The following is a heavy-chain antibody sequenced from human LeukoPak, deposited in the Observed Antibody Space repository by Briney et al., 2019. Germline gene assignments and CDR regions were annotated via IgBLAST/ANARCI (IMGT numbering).Heavy chain of an antibody. Sequence: GGSLRLSCAASGFTFSHYAMSWVRQAPGKGLQWVSATDSGGGTYYANSVKGRFTISRDNSKNTLYLQLNSLRAEDTAVYYCAKGPQGDWGQGALVTVSS. CDR1: GFTFSHYA. D-gene: IGHD3-16*01. CDR2: TDSGGGT. V-gene: IGHV3-23*01. J-gene: IGHJ4*02. CDR3: AKGPQGD.